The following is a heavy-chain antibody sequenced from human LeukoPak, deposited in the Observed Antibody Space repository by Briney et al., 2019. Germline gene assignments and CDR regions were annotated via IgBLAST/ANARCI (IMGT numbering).Heavy chain of an antibody. D-gene: IGHD1-1*01. CDR2: IFYSGTT. CDR1: GGSIGSYY. CDR3: ARDNSLEDVAWWFDP. J-gene: IGHJ5*02. Sequence: PSETLSLTCTVSGGSIGSYYWSWIRQPPGKGLEWIGYIFYSGTTSYNPSLKSRVTMSVDTSKNHFSLKLSSVTATDTAVYYCARDNSLEDVAWWFDPWGQGTLVIVSS. V-gene: IGHV4-59*01.